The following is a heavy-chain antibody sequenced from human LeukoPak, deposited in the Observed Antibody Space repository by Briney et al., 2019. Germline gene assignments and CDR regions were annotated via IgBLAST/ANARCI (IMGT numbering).Heavy chain of an antibody. J-gene: IGHJ4*02. Sequence: PSETLSLTCTVSGASISSSFWTWIRQSPGKGLEWLAYIYYTGSTNLNPSLKSRLTISVDTSKNQFSLKLSSVTAADTAVYYCARDLGFGYFDYWGQGTLVTVSS. D-gene: IGHD3-16*01. CDR2: IYYTGST. CDR1: GASISSSF. V-gene: IGHV4-59*01. CDR3: ARDLGFGYFDY.